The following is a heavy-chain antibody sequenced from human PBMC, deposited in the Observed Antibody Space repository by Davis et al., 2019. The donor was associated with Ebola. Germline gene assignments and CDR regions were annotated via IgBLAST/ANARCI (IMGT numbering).Heavy chain of an antibody. CDR1: GASIRTYY. J-gene: IGHJ4*02. CDR3: ARDRHGSRAYGF. CDR2: IYSSGST. V-gene: IGHV4-4*07. D-gene: IGHD3-16*01. Sequence: SQTLSLTCDVSGASIRTYYWSWVRQPAGKGLEWIGHIYSSGSTKYNPSLESRVTISLDTSKNQFSLRLNSVTAADTAIYFCARDRHGSRAYGFWGQGTLVTVSS.